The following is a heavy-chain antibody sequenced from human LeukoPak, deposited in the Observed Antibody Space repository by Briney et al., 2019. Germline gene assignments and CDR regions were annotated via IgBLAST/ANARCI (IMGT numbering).Heavy chain of an antibody. J-gene: IGHJ3*02. CDR2: IIPIFGTA. Sequence: SVKVSCKASGGTFSSYAISWVRQAPGQGLEWMGGIIPIFGTANYAQKFQGRVTITADESTSTAYMELSSLRSEDTAVYYCAREDAQEGTNAFDIWGQGTMVTVSS. CDR1: GGTFSSYA. V-gene: IGHV1-69*13. CDR3: AREDAQEGTNAFDI. D-gene: IGHD2-2*01.